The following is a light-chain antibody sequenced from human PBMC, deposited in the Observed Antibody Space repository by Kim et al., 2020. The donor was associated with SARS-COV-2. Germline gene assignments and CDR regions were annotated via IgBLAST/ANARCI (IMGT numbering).Light chain of an antibody. J-gene: IGKJ1*01. Sequence: LSPGERATLSCRASQSVSSNSLAWYQRKPGQAPRLLIYAASGRATGIPDRFRGSGSGTDFTLTISRLEPEDCAVYYCQQYASSPTFGQGTKVDIK. V-gene: IGKV3-20*01. CDR1: QSVSSNS. CDR3: QQYASSPT. CDR2: AAS.